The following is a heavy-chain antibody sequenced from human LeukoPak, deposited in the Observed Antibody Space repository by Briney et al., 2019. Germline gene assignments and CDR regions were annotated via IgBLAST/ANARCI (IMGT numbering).Heavy chain of an antibody. V-gene: IGHV1-8*01. D-gene: IGHD6-13*01. J-gene: IGHJ1*01. CDR2: MNPNSGNT. CDR3: ARGPANPGYSSSWPEYFQH. Sequence: ASVKVSCKASGYTFTSYDINWVRQATGQGLEWMGWMNPNSGNTGYAQKFQGRVTITTDESTSTAYMELSSLRSEDTAVYYCARGPANPGYSSSWPEYFQHWGQGTLVTVSS. CDR1: GYTFTSYD.